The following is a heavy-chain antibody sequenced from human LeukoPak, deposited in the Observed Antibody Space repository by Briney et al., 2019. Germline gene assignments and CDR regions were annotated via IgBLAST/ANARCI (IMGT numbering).Heavy chain of an antibody. D-gene: IGHD6-13*01. CDR3: ARDLWPNIAAAGESFDY. V-gene: IGHV3-21*01. CDR1: GFTFISYS. J-gene: IGHJ4*02. Sequence: PGGSLRLSCAASGFTFISYSMNWVRQAPGKGLEWVSSISSSSSYIYYADSVKGRFTFSRDNAKNSLYLQMNSLRAEDTAVYYCARDLWPNIAAAGESFDYWGQGTLVTVSS. CDR2: ISSSSSYI.